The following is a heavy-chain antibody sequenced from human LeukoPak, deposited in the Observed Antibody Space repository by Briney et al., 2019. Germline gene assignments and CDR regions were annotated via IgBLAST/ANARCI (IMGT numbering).Heavy chain of an antibody. CDR3: ARDRFAHRWYFDL. D-gene: IGHD3-16*01. J-gene: IGHJ2*01. Sequence: SETLSLTCAVAGSSIISSDWWSWVRQPPGKGLEWIGEIYYNETTNYNPSLKSRVSISMDKSKNQFSLKMTSVTAADTAVYYCARDRFAHRWYFDLWGRGALVTVSS. V-gene: IGHV4/OR15-8*02. CDR1: GSSIISSDW. CDR2: IYYNETT.